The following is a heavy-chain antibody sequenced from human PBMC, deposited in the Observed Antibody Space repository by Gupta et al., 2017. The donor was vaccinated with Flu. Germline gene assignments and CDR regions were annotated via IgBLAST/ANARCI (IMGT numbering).Heavy chain of an antibody. CDR3: ARQRGYCSGPDCHEGAFDI. V-gene: IGHV3-48*03. CDR2: ISRGGTAE. CDR1: GLTFTNLE. Sequence: EGQLVQSGGGLVQSGGSLRLSWTASGLTFTNLEANWGRPAPGKGLEWVSYISRGGTAEYYADSVKGGFSISRDSATKSLYLQMNSLRAEDTAIYYCARQRGYCSGPDCHEGAFDIWGQGTLITVSS. J-gene: IGHJ3*02. D-gene: IGHD2-15*01.